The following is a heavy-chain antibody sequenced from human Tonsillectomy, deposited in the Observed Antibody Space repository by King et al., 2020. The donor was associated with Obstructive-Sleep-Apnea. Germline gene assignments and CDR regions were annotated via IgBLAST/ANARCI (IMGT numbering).Heavy chain of an antibody. CDR2: ISAYNGNT. J-gene: IGHJ6*02. Sequence: QVQLVESGAEVKKPGASVKVSCKASGYTFTSYGISWVRQAPGQGLEWMGWISAYNGNTNYAQKLQGRVTMTTDTSTSTAYMELRSLRSDDTAVYYCAREMDVGDYGGNYYYGMDVWGQGTTVTVSS. CDR3: AREMDVGDYGGNYYYGMDV. D-gene: IGHD4-23*01. V-gene: IGHV1-18*04. CDR1: GYTFTSYG.